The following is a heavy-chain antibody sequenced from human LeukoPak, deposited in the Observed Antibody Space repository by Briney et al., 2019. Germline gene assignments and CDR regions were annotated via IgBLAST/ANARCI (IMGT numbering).Heavy chain of an antibody. Sequence: ASVKVSCKASGYTFTSYDTNWVRQATGQGLEWMGWMNPNSGNTGYAQKFQGRVTMTRNTSISTAYMELSSLRSEDTAVYYCARARGSIAARRGNWFDPWGQGTLVTVSS. CDR3: ARARGSIAARRGNWFDP. CDR1: GYTFTSYD. J-gene: IGHJ5*02. V-gene: IGHV1-8*01. D-gene: IGHD6-6*01. CDR2: MNPNSGNT.